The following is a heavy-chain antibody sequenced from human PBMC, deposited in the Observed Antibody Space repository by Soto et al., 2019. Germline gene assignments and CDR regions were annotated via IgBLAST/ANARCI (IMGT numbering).Heavy chain of an antibody. V-gene: IGHV3-23*01. CDR3: ARGRPPFDL. J-gene: IGHJ2*01. CDR2: ISGAGGST. Sequence: EVQLLESGGGLVQPGGSLRLSCAASQFTFTYFAMGWVRQAPGKGLEWVSLISGAGGSTNYGDSVKGRFAISRDNPENTLYLQMNSLSAEDTAVYYCARGRPPFDLWGRGTLVIVSS. CDR1: QFTFTYFA. D-gene: IGHD6-6*01.